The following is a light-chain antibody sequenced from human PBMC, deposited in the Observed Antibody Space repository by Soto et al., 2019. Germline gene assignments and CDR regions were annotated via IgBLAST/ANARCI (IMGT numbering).Light chain of an antibody. CDR1: SSDVGGYNY. CDR2: EVS. Sequence: QSSLTQPASVSGSPGQSITISCTGTSSDVGGYNYVSWYQQHPGKAPKLVICEVSNRPSGVSNRFSGSKSGNTASLTISRLQAEDEADYFCSSYTSSSTLVVFGGGTKLTVL. V-gene: IGLV2-14*01. J-gene: IGLJ2*01. CDR3: SSYTSSSTLVV.